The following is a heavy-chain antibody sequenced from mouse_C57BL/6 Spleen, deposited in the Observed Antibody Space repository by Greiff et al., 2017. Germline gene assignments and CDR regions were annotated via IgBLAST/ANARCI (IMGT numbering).Heavy chain of an antibody. D-gene: IGHD2-1*01. CDR2: IHPNSGST. Sequence: QVQLQQPGAELVKPGASVKLSCKASGYTFTSYWMHWVKQRPGQGLEWIGMIHPNSGSTNYNEKFKSKATLTVDKSSSTAYMQLSSLTSEDSAVYYCAVYGNFHDYAMDYWGQGTSVTVSS. CDR3: AVYGNFHDYAMDY. CDR1: GYTFTSYW. V-gene: IGHV1-64*01. J-gene: IGHJ4*01.